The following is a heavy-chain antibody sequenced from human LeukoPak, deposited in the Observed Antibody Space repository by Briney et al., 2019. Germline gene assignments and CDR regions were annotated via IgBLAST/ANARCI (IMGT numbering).Heavy chain of an antibody. CDR1: GFTFSGYS. D-gene: IGHD4-17*01. Sequence: GGSLRLSCAASGFTFSGYSMSWVRQAPGKGLEWVSAISGSGGSTYYADSVKGRFTISRDNSKNTLYLQMNSLRAEDTAVYYCAKVKVGDRPHYFDYWGQGTLVTVSS. CDR2: ISGSGGST. CDR3: AKVKVGDRPHYFDY. J-gene: IGHJ4*02. V-gene: IGHV3-23*01.